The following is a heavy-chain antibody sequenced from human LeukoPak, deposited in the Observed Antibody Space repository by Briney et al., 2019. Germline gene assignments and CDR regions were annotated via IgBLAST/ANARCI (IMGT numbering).Heavy chain of an antibody. V-gene: IGHV3-30-3*01. CDR2: ISYDGSNK. CDR1: GFTFNSYA. D-gene: IGHD6-25*01. CDR3: ARDGLAAEIDY. J-gene: IGHJ4*02. Sequence: GGSLRLSCAASGFTFNSYAMHWVRQAPGKGLEWVAVISYDGSNKYYADSVKGRFTISRDNSKNTLYLQMNSLRAEDTAVYYCARDGLAAEIDYWGQGTLVTVSS.